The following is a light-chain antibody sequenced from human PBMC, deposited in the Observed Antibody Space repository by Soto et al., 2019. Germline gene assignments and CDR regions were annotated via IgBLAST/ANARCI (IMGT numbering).Light chain of an antibody. CDR1: QSVSSSY. Sequence: GETVTLSCRASQSVSSSYVTWYQQQPGPAPRILIYAASNRATGIPARFSGSGAGPDFTLTISSLEPEDFELYSCQHRANWPLTFGGGTKVEIK. V-gene: IGKV3D-20*02. CDR3: QHRANWPLT. CDR2: AAS. J-gene: IGKJ4*01.